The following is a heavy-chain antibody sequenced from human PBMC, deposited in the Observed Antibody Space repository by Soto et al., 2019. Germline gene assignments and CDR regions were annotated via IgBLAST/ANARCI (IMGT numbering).Heavy chain of an antibody. V-gene: IGHV3-21*01. D-gene: IGHD3-22*01. CDR1: GFTFSSYS. CDR3: AIHPRYYHDSSGPIGLDY. CDR2: ISSSSSYI. J-gene: IGHJ4*02. Sequence: GESLRLSCAASGFTFSSYSMNWVRQAPGKGLEWFSSISSSSSYIYYSDAVKGRFTITRDNAKNSLYLQMNSMRPEDTAVYYCAIHPRYYHDSSGPIGLDYWGQGTLVTVSS.